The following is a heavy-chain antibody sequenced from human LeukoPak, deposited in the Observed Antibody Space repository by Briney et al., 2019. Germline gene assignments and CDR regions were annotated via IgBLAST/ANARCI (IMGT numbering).Heavy chain of an antibody. J-gene: IGHJ4*02. D-gene: IGHD3-22*01. CDR2: ISGSGGST. CDR1: GFTFSSYA. Sequence: GGSLRLSCAASGFTFSSYAMSWVRQAPGKGLEWVSAISGSGGSTYYADSVRGRFTISRDNSKNTLYLQMNSLRAEDTAVYYCAKDVYYYDSSGYYHGLDYWGQGTLVTVSS. CDR3: AKDVYYYDSSGYYHGLDY. V-gene: IGHV3-23*01.